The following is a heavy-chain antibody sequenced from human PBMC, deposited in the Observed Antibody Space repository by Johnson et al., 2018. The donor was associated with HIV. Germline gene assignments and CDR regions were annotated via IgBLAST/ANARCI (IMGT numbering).Heavy chain of an antibody. D-gene: IGHD2-8*01. J-gene: IGHJ3*01. Sequence: QVQLVESGGGLVQPGGSLRLSCAVSGFIFSSYAMHWVRQAPGKGLEYISTISWSSGMIGYADSVKGRFNISRDNAKNSLYLQKNSLRAEDTALYFCAKEPYCTNGVWCPFDVWGQGTMVTVSS. CDR3: AKEPYCTNGVWCPFDV. CDR1: GFIFSSYA. V-gene: IGHV3-64*04. CDR2: ISWSSGMI.